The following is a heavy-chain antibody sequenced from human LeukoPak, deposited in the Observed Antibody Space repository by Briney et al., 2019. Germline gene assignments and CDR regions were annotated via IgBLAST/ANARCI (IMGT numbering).Heavy chain of an antibody. V-gene: IGHV3-23*01. CDR3: ARDPGRGWDYYYYYMDV. J-gene: IGHJ6*03. Sequence: PGGSLRLSCAASGFAFSNYGMNWVRQAPGKGLEWVSGITGSGSTTYYADSVKGRFTISRDNSKNTLYLQMNSLRAEDTAVYYCARDPGRGWDYYYYYMDVWGKGTTVTVSS. D-gene: IGHD6-19*01. CDR2: ITGSGSTT. CDR1: GFAFSNYG.